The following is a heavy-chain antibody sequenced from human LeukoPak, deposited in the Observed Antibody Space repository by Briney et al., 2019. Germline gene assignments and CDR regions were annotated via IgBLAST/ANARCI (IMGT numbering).Heavy chain of an antibody. CDR3: AREPDTAMVDAFDI. D-gene: IGHD5-18*01. Sequence: PSETLSLTCAVYGGSFSGYYWSWIRQPPGKGLEWIGETNHSGSTNYNPSLKSRVTISVDTSKNQFSLKLSSVTAADTAVYYCAREPDTAMVDAFDIWGQGTMVTVSS. CDR2: TNHSGST. J-gene: IGHJ3*02. CDR1: GGSFSGYY. V-gene: IGHV4-34*01.